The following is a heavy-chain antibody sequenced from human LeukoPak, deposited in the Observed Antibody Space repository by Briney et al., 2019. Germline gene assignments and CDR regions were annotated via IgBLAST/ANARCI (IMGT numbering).Heavy chain of an antibody. CDR3: AKRYYYGSGSYSPDAFDI. Sequence: PGGSLRLSCAASGFTFNIYGMTWVRHAPGKGLEWVAAISGSGDNTYYADSVKGRFTISRDNSKNTLYLQMNSLRAEDTAIYYCAKRYYYGSGSYSPDAFDIWGQGTMVTVSS. CDR2: ISGSGDNT. D-gene: IGHD3-10*01. J-gene: IGHJ3*02. V-gene: IGHV3-23*01. CDR1: GFTFNIYG.